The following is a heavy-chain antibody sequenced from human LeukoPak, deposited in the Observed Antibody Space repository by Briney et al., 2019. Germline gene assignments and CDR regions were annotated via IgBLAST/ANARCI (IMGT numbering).Heavy chain of an antibody. CDR2: INNDGSIT. CDR3: AREPSNYGSGSYYLSA. CDR1: GFTLRSFW. D-gene: IGHD3-10*01. Sequence: GGSLRLSCAGSGFTLRSFWMHWVRQALGKGLEWVSLINNDGSITTYAASVKGRFTISRDNTDNTLYLQMTNLRVEDSAVYFCAREPSNYGSGSYYLSAWGQGTLVTVSS. J-gene: IGHJ5*02. V-gene: IGHV3-74*01.